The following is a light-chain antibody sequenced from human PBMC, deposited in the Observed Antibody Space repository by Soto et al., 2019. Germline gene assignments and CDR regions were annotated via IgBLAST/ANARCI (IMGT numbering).Light chain of an antibody. CDR3: CSYAGNYSYV. CDR1: GSDVGGYDY. J-gene: IGLJ1*01. CDR2: EVT. Sequence: QSVLTQPASVSGSPGQSITISCTGTGSDVGGYDYVSWYQHHPGKAPKVMIYEVTNRPSGVSNRFSGSKSGNTASLTISGLQAEDEADYYCCSYAGNYSYVFGTGTKVTVL. V-gene: IGLV2-14*01.